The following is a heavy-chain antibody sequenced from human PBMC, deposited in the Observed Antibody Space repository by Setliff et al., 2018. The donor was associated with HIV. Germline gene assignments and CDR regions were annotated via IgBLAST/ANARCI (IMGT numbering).Heavy chain of an antibody. CDR3: AREGFSGWYLNY. CDR2: INWNGGST. J-gene: IGHJ4*02. Sequence: LGGSLRLSCAASGFTFDDYGMSWVRQAPGKGLEWVSGINWNGGSTGHADSVKGRFTISRDNAKNSLYLQINSLRAEDTALYYCAREGFSGWYLNYWGQGTLVTVSS. CDR1: GFTFDDYG. D-gene: IGHD6-19*01. V-gene: IGHV3-20*04.